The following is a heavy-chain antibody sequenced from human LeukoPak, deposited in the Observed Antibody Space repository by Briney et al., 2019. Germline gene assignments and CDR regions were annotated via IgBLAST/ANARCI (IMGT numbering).Heavy chain of an antibody. D-gene: IGHD6-19*01. CDR3: ARTIAMTGIDYFDQ. CDR2: MYSDGSA. Sequence: PGGSLRPSCAASGFTVSSNYMSWVRQAPGKGLEWVSVMYSDGSAYYADSVKGRFTISRDNSKNRLFLQMNSLRAEDTAVYFCARTIAMTGIDYFDQWGQGTLVTVS. J-gene: IGHJ4*02. V-gene: IGHV3-53*01. CDR1: GFTVSSNY.